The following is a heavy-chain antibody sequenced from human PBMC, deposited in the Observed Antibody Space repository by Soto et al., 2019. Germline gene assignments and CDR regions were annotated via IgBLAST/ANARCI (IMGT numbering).Heavy chain of an antibody. CDR2: MNPNSGNA. D-gene: IGHD1-26*01. V-gene: IGHV1-8*01. CDR1: GYTFTSYD. Sequence: QVQLVQSGAEVKKPGASVKVSCKASGYTFTSYDINWVRQATGQGLEWMGWMNPNSGNAGAVHKFQGRVTMTRDTSINTAYMELISLSSDDTAVYYCVRKPTMGPIGSYQYAMDVWGQGTAVTVSS. CDR3: VRKPTMGPIGSYQYAMDV. J-gene: IGHJ6*02.